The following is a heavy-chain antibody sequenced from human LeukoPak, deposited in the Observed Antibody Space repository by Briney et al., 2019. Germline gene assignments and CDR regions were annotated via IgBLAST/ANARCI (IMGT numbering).Heavy chain of an antibody. Sequence: SQTLSLTCAVSGGSISSGGYSWSWIRQPPGKGLEWIGYIYYSGNTNYDPSLESRVAISVDTSKNQFSLKLKSVTAADTAVYYCARLDTVTTDAFDIWGQGTVVAVSS. CDR2: IYYSGNT. CDR3: ARLDTVTTDAFDI. J-gene: IGHJ3*02. D-gene: IGHD4-17*01. V-gene: IGHV4-30-4*07. CDR1: GGSISSGGYS.